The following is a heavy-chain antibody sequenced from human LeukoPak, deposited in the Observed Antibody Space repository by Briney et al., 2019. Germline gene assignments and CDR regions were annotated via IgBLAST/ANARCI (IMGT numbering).Heavy chain of an antibody. V-gene: IGHV4-4*07. CDR3: AKAYCGGDCYAYYMDV. Sequence: SEALSLTCTVTGGSISSYYWSWIRQPAGKGLEWIGPIYTSGSTNYNPSLKSRVTMSVDTSKNQFSLKLSSVTAADTAVYYCAKAYCGGDCYAYYMDVWGKGTTVTVSS. CDR2: IYTSGST. CDR1: GGSISSYY. J-gene: IGHJ6*03. D-gene: IGHD2-21*02.